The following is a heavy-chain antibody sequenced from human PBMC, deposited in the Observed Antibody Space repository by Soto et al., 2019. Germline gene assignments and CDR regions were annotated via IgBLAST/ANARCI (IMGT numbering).Heavy chain of an antibody. J-gene: IGHJ6*02. D-gene: IGHD4-17*01. CDR3: ARYSPLYYGDYYYYSVMAF. Sequence: CKACGYTLASCARSWVRQANGQGLEWMVWMNPNSGNTGYGQNVQGRVTVTRNTAISTAYIELSSLRSEDTAVYYCARYSPLYYGDYYYYSVMAFWAQGTRVTVFS. V-gene: IGHV1-8*01. CDR1: GYTLASCA. CDR2: MNPNSGNT.